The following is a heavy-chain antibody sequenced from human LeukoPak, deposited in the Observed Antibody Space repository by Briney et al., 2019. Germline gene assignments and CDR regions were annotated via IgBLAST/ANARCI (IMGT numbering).Heavy chain of an antibody. D-gene: IGHD3-10*01. CDR1: DGSISSGGYY. J-gene: IGHJ6*02. Sequence: PSETLSLTCTVSDGSISSGGYYWSWIRQHPGKGLEWIGYIYYSGSTYYNPSLKSRVTISVDTSKNQFSLKLSSVTAADTAVYYCARGIGWFGELFNYYYYGMDVWGQGTTVTVSS. CDR2: IYYSGST. V-gene: IGHV4-31*03. CDR3: ARGIGWFGELFNYYYYGMDV.